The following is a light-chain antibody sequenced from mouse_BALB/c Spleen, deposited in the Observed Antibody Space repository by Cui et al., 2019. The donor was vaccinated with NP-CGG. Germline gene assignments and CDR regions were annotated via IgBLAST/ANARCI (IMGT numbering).Light chain of an antibody. J-gene: IGLJ1*01. CDR1: TGAVTTSNY. CDR3: ALWYSNHWV. CDR2: GTN. Sequence: ILTQDSTLTTSPGETVTLTCRSSTGAVTTSNYANWVQEKPDHLFTGLIGGTNNRAPGVPARFSGSLIGDKAALTITGAQTEDEAVYFCALWYSNHWVFGGGTKLTVL. V-gene: IGLV1*01.